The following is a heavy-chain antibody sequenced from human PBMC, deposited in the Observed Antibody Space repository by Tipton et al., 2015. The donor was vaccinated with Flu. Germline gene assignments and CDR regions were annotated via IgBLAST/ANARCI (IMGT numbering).Heavy chain of an antibody. J-gene: IGHJ6*02. CDR2: IGSAGDT. CDR1: GFTFSLYD. Sequence: SLRLSCAASGFTFSLYDIPWVRQVTGKSLEWVSAIGSAGDTHYSDSVKGRFTITRDNVKNSLYLQMSSLRVGDTAVYYCAIGPLPDSNWYNGMDVWGQGTPVTVSS. CDR3: AIGPLPDSNWYNGMDV. V-gene: IGHV3-13*01. D-gene: IGHD6-13*01.